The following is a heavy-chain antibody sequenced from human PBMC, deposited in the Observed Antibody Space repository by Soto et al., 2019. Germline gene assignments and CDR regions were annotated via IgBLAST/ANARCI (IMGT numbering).Heavy chain of an antibody. CDR2: ISSSSDFI. D-gene: IGHD3-22*01. CDR3: ARDLSGLYDSSGYFDY. J-gene: IGHJ4*02. V-gene: IGHV3-48*03. Sequence: GSLRLSCEVSGFTFRSYEMHWVRQAPGKGLEWLSYISSSSDFIYYSESVKGRFTISRDNANNSLYLQMNSLRAADTAIYYCARDLSGLYDSSGYFDYWGQGTLVTVSS. CDR1: GFTFRSYE.